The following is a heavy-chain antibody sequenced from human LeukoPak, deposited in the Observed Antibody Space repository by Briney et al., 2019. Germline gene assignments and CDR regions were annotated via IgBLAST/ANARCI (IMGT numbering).Heavy chain of an antibody. J-gene: IGHJ3*02. Sequence: PGGSLRLSCAASGFTFSDYYMSWIRQAPGKGLEWVSYISSSDSTIYYADSVKGRFTISRDNAKNSLYLQMNSLRAEDTAVYYCARDEYCSGGSCYPHMGHAFDIWGQGTMVTVSS. CDR2: ISSSDSTI. CDR1: GFTFSDYY. V-gene: IGHV3-11*01. CDR3: ARDEYCSGGSCYPHMGHAFDI. D-gene: IGHD2-15*01.